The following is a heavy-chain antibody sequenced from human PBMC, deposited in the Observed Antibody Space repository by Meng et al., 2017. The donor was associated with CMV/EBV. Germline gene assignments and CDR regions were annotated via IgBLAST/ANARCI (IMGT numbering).Heavy chain of an antibody. CDR3: ARTLDGYSYGSPAFYYYYYGMDV. J-gene: IGHJ6*02. V-gene: IGHV3-30*03. CDR2: ISYDGSNK. D-gene: IGHD5-18*01. Sequence: GGSLRLSCAASGFNFNTYSMNWVRQAPGKGLEWVAVISYDGSNKYYADSVKGRFTISRDNSKNTLYLQMNSLRAEDTAVYYCARTLDGYSYGSPAFYYYYYGMDVWGQGTTVTVSS. CDR1: GFNFNTYS.